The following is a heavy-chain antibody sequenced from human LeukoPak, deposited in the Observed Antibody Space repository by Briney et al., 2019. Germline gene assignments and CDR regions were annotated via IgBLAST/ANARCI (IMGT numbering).Heavy chain of an antibody. CDR3: ARDQGSLTRSWYTGY. CDR1: GYTFTGYH. D-gene: IGHD6-13*01. Sequence: EASVKVSSKASGYTFTGYHIHWVRQAPGQGLEWMGRINPYSGDTNFAQKFQGRVTMTRDTSITTAYMDLSSLTPDDMAMYFCARDQGSLTRSWYTGYWGQGTQVTVSS. CDR2: INPYSGDT. V-gene: IGHV1-2*06. J-gene: IGHJ4*02.